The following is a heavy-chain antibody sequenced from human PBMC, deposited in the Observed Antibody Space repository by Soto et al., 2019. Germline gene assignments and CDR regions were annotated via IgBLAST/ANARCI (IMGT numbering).Heavy chain of an antibody. V-gene: IGHV1-2*02. D-gene: IGHD6-19*01. CDR3: ARGRAVAGPYNWFDP. J-gene: IGHJ5*02. CDR2: INPNSGGT. Sequence: ASVKVSCKASGYTFTGYYMHWVRQAPGQGLEWMGWINPNSGGTNYAQKFQGRVTMTRDTSISTAYMELSRLRSDDTAVYYCARGRAVAGPYNWFDPWGQRTLVTVPS. CDR1: GYTFTGYY.